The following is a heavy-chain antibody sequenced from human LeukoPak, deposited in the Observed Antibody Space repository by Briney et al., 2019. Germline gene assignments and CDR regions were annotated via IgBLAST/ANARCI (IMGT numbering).Heavy chain of an antibody. Sequence: SGTLSLTCTVSGGSISSSSYYWGWIRQPPGKGLEWIGSIYYSGSTYYNPSLKSRVTISVDTSKNQFSLKLSSVTAADTAVYYCARVGLYYGSGDYWGQGTLVTVSS. CDR1: GGSISSSSYY. D-gene: IGHD3-10*01. V-gene: IGHV4-39*07. CDR2: IYYSGST. J-gene: IGHJ4*02. CDR3: ARVGLYYGSGDY.